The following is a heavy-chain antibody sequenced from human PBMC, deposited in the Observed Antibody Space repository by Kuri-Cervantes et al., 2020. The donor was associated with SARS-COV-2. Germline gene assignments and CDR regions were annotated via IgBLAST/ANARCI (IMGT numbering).Heavy chain of an antibody. V-gene: IGHV3-30*04. CDR3: ARGASYYNPPFDY. J-gene: IGHJ4*02. D-gene: IGHD1-26*01. Sequence: GGSLKIPCAASGFTFSSYAMHWVRQAPGKGLEWVAVISYDGSNKYYADSVKGRFTLSRDNSKTTLYLQMNSLQTADTSVYYCARGASYYNPPFDYRGQGTLVTVSS. CDR2: ISYDGSNK. CDR1: GFTFSSYA.